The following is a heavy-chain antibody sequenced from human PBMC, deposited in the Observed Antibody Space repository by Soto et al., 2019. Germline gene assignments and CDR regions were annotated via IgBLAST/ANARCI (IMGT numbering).Heavy chain of an antibody. J-gene: IGHJ4*02. CDR2: MNPNSGNT. D-gene: IGHD2-2*01. CDR3: AISHRYCSSTSCLYYFDY. V-gene: IGHV1-8*01. CDR1: GYTFTSYD. Sequence: ASVKVSCKASGYTFTSYDINWVRQATGQGLEWMGWMNPNSGNTGYAQKFQGRVTMTRNTSISTAYMELSSLRSEDTAVYYCAISHRYCSSTSCLYYFDYWCQGTLVTVSS.